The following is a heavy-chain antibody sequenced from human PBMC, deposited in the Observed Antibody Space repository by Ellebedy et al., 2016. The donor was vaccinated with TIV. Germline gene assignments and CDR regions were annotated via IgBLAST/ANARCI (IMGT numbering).Heavy chain of an antibody. D-gene: IGHD3-22*01. Sequence: GESLKISXGVTGLKFSDAWVSWVRQAPGKGLEWVGRIKSGGTTDYAAPVKGRFTISRDDSKNTVFLQVNSLKTDETAVYYCSHVCNFYHSSCTWGRGTLVTVSS. CDR3: SHVCNFYHSSCT. J-gene: IGHJ5*02. CDR1: GLKFSDAW. CDR2: IKSGGTT. V-gene: IGHV3-15*01.